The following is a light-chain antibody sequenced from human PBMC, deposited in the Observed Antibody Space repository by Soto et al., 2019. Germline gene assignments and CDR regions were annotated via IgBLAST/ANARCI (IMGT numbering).Light chain of an antibody. CDR3: QQRSNWFLA. CDR2: DAS. Sequence: EIVLTQSPGTLSLSPGERATLSGRASQSISSSYLAWYQQKPGQAPRLLIYDASDRATGIPARFSGSGSGTDFTLTISSLEPEDFAVYYCQQRSNWFLAFGGGTKVDIK. CDR1: QSISSSY. V-gene: IGKV3-11*01. J-gene: IGKJ4*01.